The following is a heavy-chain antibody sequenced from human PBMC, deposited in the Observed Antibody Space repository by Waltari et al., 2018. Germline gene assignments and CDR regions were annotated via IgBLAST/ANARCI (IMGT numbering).Heavy chain of an antibody. CDR3: AREMGSSGWGRLYYFDY. J-gene: IGHJ4*02. V-gene: IGHV4-39*07. D-gene: IGHD6-19*01. Sequence: QLQLQESGPGLVKPSETLSLTCTVSGGSISSSSYYWGWIRQPPGKGLEWIGSIYYSGSTYYNPSLKSRVTISVDTSKNQFSLKLSSVTAADTAVYYCAREMGSSGWGRLYYFDYWGQGTLVTVSS. CDR1: GGSISSSSYY. CDR2: IYYSGST.